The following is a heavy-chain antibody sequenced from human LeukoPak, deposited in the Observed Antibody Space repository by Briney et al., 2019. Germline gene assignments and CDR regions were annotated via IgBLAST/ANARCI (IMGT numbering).Heavy chain of an antibody. CDR3: ARHWNYGSGRFDP. CDR2: IYYSGST. J-gene: IGHJ5*02. Sequence: SETLSLTCTVSGGSISSSSYYWGWIRQPPGKGLEWIGSIYYSGSTYYNPSLKSRVTISVDTSKNQFSLKLSSVTAADTAVYYCARHWNYGSGRFDPWGQGTLVTVSS. D-gene: IGHD3-10*01. CDR1: GGSISSSSYY. V-gene: IGHV4-39*01.